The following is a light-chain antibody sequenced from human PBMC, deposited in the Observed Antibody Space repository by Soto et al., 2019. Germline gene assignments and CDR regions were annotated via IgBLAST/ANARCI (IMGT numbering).Light chain of an antibody. CDR2: GAS. Sequence: EIVMTQSPATLSVSPGERATLSCRASQSVSSNLAWYQQKPGQAPRLLIYGASTRAPGIPARFSGSGSGTEFTLTISSLQSEDFAVYYCQQYNNWPPPFGQGTRLEIK. CDR1: QSVSSN. J-gene: IGKJ5*01. V-gene: IGKV3-15*01. CDR3: QQYNNWPPP.